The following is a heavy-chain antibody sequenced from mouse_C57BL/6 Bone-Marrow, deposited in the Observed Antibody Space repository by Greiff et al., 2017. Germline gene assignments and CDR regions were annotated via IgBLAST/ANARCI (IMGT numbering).Heavy chain of an antibody. CDR2: IRNKANNHAT. CDR1: GFTFSDAW. CDR3: TNYYGSSYPFAC. Sequence: EVKLLESGGGLVQPGGSMKLSCAASGFTFSDAWMDWVRQSPEKGLEWVAEIRNKANNHATYYAESVKGRFTISRDDSKSSVSLQMNSLRAEDTGIYYCTNYYGSSYPFACWGQGTLVTVSA. J-gene: IGHJ3*01. D-gene: IGHD1-1*01. V-gene: IGHV6-6*01.